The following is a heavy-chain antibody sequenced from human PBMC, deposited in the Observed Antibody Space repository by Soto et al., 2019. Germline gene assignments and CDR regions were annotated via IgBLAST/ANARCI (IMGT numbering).Heavy chain of an antibody. D-gene: IGHD4-17*01. CDR3: AKVVLGDYLLNPFDY. Sequence: PGGSLRLSCAASGFTFRSYAMRWVRQAPGKGLEWVSAISGSGGSTYYAVSVKGRFTISRDNSKNTLFLQMNSLRAEDTAVYYCAKVVLGDYLLNPFDYWGQGTLVTVSS. CDR2: ISGSGGST. J-gene: IGHJ4*02. CDR1: GFTFRSYA. V-gene: IGHV3-23*01.